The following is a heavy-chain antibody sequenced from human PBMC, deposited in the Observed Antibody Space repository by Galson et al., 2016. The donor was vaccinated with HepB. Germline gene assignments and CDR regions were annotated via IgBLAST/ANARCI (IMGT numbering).Heavy chain of an antibody. Sequence: ETLSLTCAVYGESFSGFYWNWIRQPPGKGLEWIGEINHSGSTNYNPSLKSRVTISVDTSKNQFSLNLNSVTAADTAMYYCARRAVTKTVDYWGQGTLLTVSS. V-gene: IGHV4-34*01. D-gene: IGHD4-17*01. CDR1: GESFSGFY. CDR3: ARRAVTKTVDY. CDR2: INHSGST. J-gene: IGHJ4*02.